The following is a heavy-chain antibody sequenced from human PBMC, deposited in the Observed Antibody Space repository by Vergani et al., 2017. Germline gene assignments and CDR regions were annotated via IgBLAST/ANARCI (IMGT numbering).Heavy chain of an antibody. Sequence: QVQLEESGPGLVKPSETLSLTCTVSGGSISSSSYYWGWIRQPPGKGLEWIGSIYHSGSTSYNPSLKSRVTISVDTSRNQFSLKLTSVTAADTAVNYCAGHLNGASGSYRVFDSWGQGTLVTVSS. V-gene: IGHV4-39*01. D-gene: IGHD3-10*01. CDR1: GGSISSSSYY. CDR3: AGHLNGASGSYRVFDS. J-gene: IGHJ4*02. CDR2: IYHSGST.